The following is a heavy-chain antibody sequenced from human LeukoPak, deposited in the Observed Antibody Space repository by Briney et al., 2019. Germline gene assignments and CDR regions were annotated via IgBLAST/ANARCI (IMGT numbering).Heavy chain of an antibody. V-gene: IGHV4-4*02. CDR1: GGSISSSNW. D-gene: IGHD5-18*01. J-gene: IGHJ4*02. Sequence: SSETLSLTCAVSGGSISSSNWWSWVRQPPGKGLEWIGEIYHSGSTNYNPSLKSRVTISVDKSKNQFSLKLSSVTAADTAVYYCARWSGYSYGLDYWGQGTLVTVSS. CDR3: ARWSGYSYGLDY. CDR2: IYHSGST.